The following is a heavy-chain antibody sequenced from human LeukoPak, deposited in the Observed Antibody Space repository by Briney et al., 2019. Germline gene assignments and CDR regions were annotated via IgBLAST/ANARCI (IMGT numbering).Heavy chain of an antibody. D-gene: IGHD4-17*01. Sequence: GGSLGLSCAASGFTFSTYEMNWVRQAPGKGLEWVSYISSGSSTIYYADSVKGRFTISRDNAKNSLYLQMNSLRAEDTAVYYCATSLRYFDYWGQGTLVTVSS. CDR1: GFTFSTYE. CDR2: ISSGSSTI. CDR3: ATSLRYFDY. V-gene: IGHV3-48*03. J-gene: IGHJ4*02.